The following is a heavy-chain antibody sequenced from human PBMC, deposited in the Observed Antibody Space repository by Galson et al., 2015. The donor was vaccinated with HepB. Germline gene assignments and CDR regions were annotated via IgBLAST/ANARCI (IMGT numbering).Heavy chain of an antibody. V-gene: IGHV3-15*01. CDR1: GFTFSNAW. J-gene: IGHJ6*02. Sequence: SLRLSCAASGFTFSNAWMSWVRQAPGKGLEWVGRIKSKTDGGTTDYASPVKGRFTISRDDSKNTLYLQMNSLKSEDTAVYYFTTPTGTTDYDYYGMDVWGQGTTVTVSS. CDR2: IKSKTDGGTT. CDR3: TTPTGTTDYDYYGMDV. D-gene: IGHD1-7*01.